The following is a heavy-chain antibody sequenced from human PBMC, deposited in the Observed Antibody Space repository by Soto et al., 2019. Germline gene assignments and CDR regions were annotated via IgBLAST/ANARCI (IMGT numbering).Heavy chain of an antibody. Sequence: QVQLQESGPGLVKPSETLSLTCTVSGGSISSYYWSWIRQPAGKGLEWIGRIYTSGSTNYNPSLKSRVTMSVDTSKNHFSLKLSSVTAADTAVYYCARVPTLTGPPDYYYGMDVWGQGTTVTVSS. J-gene: IGHJ6*02. CDR3: ARVPTLTGPPDYYYGMDV. CDR1: GGSISSYY. D-gene: IGHD3-9*01. CDR2: IYTSGST. V-gene: IGHV4-4*07.